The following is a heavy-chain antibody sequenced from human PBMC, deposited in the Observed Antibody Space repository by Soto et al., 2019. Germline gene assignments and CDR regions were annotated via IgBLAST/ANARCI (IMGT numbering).Heavy chain of an antibody. V-gene: IGHV1-2*04. D-gene: IGHD5-12*01. Sequence: GASVKVSCKASGYTFTGYYMHWVRQAPGQGLEWMGWINPNSGGTNYAQKFQGWVTMTRDTSISTAYMELSRLRSDDTAVYYCARGKGYSGYDSYYYFDYWGQGTLVTVSS. CDR1: GYTFTGYY. J-gene: IGHJ4*02. CDR3: ARGKGYSGYDSYYYFDY. CDR2: INPNSGGT.